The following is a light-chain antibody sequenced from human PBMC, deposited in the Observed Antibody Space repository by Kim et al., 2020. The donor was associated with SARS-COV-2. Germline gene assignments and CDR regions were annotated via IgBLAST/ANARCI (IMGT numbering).Light chain of an antibody. CDR1: QSVSSN. V-gene: IGKV3-15*01. J-gene: IGKJ1*01. Sequence: EIVMTQSPATLSVSPGERATLSCRASQSVSSNLAWYQQKPGQAPRLLIYGASTRATGIPARFSGSGSGTEFTLTISSLHSEDFAVYSCQQYNNWPQWTFGQGTKVEIK. CDR2: GAS. CDR3: QQYNNWPQWT.